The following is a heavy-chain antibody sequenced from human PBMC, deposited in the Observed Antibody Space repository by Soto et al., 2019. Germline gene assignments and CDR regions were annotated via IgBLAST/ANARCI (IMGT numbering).Heavy chain of an antibody. CDR2: IIPIFGTA. CDR3: ARDDYYDSSGYYYYYGMDV. D-gene: IGHD3-22*01. Sequence: SVKVSCKASGGTFSSYAISWVRQAPGQGLEWMGGIIPIFGTANYAQKFQGRVTIIADESTSTAYMELSSLRSEDTAVYYCARDDYYDSSGYYYYYGMDVWRQGTTVTVSS. V-gene: IGHV1-69*13. J-gene: IGHJ6*02. CDR1: GGTFSSYA.